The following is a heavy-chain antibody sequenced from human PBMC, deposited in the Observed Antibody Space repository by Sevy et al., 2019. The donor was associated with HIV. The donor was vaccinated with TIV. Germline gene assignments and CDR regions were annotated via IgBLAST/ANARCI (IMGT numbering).Heavy chain of an antibody. CDR1: GFTFSSYE. CDR3: ARAGYDVLYYYYGMDV. V-gene: IGHV3-48*03. J-gene: IGHJ6*02. Sequence: GGSLRLSCAASGFTFSSYEMNWVRQAPGKGLEWVSYISSSGSTIYYADSGKGRFTISRDNAKNSLYLQMNSLRAEDTAVYYCARAGYDVLYYYYGMDVWGQGTTVTVSS. CDR2: ISSSGSTI. D-gene: IGHD3-22*01.